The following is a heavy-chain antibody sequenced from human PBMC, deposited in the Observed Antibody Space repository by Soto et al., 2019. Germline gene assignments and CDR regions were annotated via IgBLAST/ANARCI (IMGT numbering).Heavy chain of an antibody. CDR3: ARAPTIFGVFYYYYMDV. CDR2: IYYSGST. J-gene: IGHJ6*03. CDR1: GCSISSYY. V-gene: IGHV4-59*01. D-gene: IGHD3-3*01. Sequence: SETLSLTCTVSGCSISSYYWSWVRQPPGKGLEWIGYIYYSGSTNYNPSLKSRVTISVDTSKNQFSLKLSSVTAADTAVYYCARAPTIFGVFYYYYMDVWGKGTTVTVSS.